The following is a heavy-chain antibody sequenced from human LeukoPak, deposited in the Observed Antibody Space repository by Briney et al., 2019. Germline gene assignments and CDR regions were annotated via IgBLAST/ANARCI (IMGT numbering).Heavy chain of an antibody. CDR2: INPNSGGT. J-gene: IGHJ4*02. Sequence: GASVKVSFKASGYTFTGYYMHWVRQATGQGLEWMGWINPNSGGTHYAQKVQGRVTMTRDTSISTAYMELSRPRSDDTAVYYCARDYSGYPELWGFDYWGQGTLVTVSS. D-gene: IGHD5-12*01. V-gene: IGHV1-2*02. CDR3: ARDYSGYPELWGFDY. CDR1: GYTFTGYY.